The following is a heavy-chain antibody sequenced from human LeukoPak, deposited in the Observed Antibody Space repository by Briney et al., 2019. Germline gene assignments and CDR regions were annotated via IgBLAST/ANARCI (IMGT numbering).Heavy chain of an antibody. J-gene: IGHJ3*02. D-gene: IGHD6-13*01. CDR2: IYTSGST. CDR3: GHYRGTAAGRGGAFDI. CDR1: GGSISSGSYY. Sequence: SQTLSLTCTVSGGSISSGSYYWSWIRQPAGKGLEWIGRIYTSGSTNYNPSLKSRVTISVDTSKNQFSLKLSSVTAVDTAVYYCGHYRGTAAGRGGAFDIWGQGTMVTVSS. V-gene: IGHV4-61*02.